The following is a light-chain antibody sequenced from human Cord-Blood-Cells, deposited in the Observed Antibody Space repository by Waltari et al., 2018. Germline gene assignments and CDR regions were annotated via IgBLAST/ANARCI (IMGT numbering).Light chain of an antibody. V-gene: IGLV2-14*01. CDR3: SSYTSSSTVV. CDR2: DVS. J-gene: IGLJ2*01. Sequence: QSALTQPASVSGSPGQSITISSPGTSSDVGGYNYVSWYQQHPGKAPKLIIYDVSNRPSGVSNRFSGSKSGNTASLTISGLQAEDEADYYCSSYTSSSTVVFGGGTKLTVL. CDR1: SSDVGGYNY.